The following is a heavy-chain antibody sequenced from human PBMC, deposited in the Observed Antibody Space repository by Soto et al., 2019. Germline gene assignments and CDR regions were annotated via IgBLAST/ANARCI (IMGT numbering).Heavy chain of an antibody. CDR3: ARAPSPLRYFDY. CDR2: INAGNGNT. V-gene: IGHV1-3*01. D-gene: IGHD4-17*01. CDR1: GYTFTSYA. Sequence: ASVKVSCKASGYTFTSYAMHWVRQAPGQRLEWMGWINAGNGNTKYSQEFQGRVTITRDTSASTAYMELSSLRSEDTAVYYCARAPSPLRYFDYWGQGTLVTVSS. J-gene: IGHJ4*02.